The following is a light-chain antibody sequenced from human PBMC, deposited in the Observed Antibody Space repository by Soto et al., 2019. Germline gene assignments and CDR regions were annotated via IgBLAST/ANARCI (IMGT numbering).Light chain of an antibody. V-gene: IGKV4-1*01. J-gene: IGKJ1*01. CDR2: WAS. Sequence: IVMTQTTDSLAVSLGERATINCKSSQSVLYSSNNKNYLVWYQQKPGQPPKLLLYWASTRESGVPDRFSGSGSGTDFTLTISSLQPDDFASYCCEHYGGMWRFGEGSKVDIK. CDR1: QSVLYSSNNKNY. CDR3: EHYGGMWR.